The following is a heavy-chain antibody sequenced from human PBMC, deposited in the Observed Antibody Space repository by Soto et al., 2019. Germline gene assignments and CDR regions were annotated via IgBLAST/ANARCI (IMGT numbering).Heavy chain of an antibody. CDR2: IRNKADNYAT. CDR1: GLTFSASA. Sequence: GGSLRLSCVVSGLTFSASAMHWVRQASGKGLEWVGRIRNKADNYATVYAAPVQGRFTISTDDSKSMAYLQMNSLKTEDTAVYYCCRHDARWASCDYWGQGTLVTVSS. J-gene: IGHJ4*02. CDR3: CRHDARWASCDY. D-gene: IGHD1-26*01. V-gene: IGHV3-73*01.